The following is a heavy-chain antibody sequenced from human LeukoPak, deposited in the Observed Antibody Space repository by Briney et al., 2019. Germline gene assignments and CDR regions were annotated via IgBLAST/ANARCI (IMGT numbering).Heavy chain of an antibody. CDR3: AREGNYHDSYFDY. CDR1: GFTFSSYN. D-gene: IGHD3-22*01. V-gene: IGHV3-21*05. J-gene: IGHJ4*02. Sequence: GGSLRLSCAASGFTFSSYNMNWVRQAPGKGLEWVSYIRSTSSHLYYADSVRGRFTISRDNAKNSLYLQMNSLRDEDTAVYLCAREGNYHDSYFDYWGQGTLVTVSS. CDR2: IRSTSSHL.